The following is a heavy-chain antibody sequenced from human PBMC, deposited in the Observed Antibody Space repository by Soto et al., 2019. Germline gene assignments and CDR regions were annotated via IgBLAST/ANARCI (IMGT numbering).Heavy chain of an antibody. CDR2: ISGSGGDT. CDR1: GFTFSSYA. V-gene: IGHV3-23*01. Sequence: LRLSCAASGFTFSSYAMNWVRQAPGKGLEWVSSISGSGGDTYYAESVKGRFTISRDNSKNTLFLQMNSLRAEDSAVYYCAKDYGGYCRSGSCSYGMDVWGQGTTVTVSS. CDR3: AKDYGGYCRSGSCSYGMDV. D-gene: IGHD2-15*01. J-gene: IGHJ6*02.